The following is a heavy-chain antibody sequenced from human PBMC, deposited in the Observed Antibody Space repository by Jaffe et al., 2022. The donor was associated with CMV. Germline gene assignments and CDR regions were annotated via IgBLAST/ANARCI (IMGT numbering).Heavy chain of an antibody. J-gene: IGHJ3*02. V-gene: IGHV3-48*03. CDR1: GFTFSSYE. Sequence: EVQLVESGGGLVQPGGSLRLSCAASGFTFSSYEMNWVRQAPGKGLEWVSYISSSGSTIYYADSVKGRFTISRDNAKNSLYLQMNSLRAEDTAVYYCARELSIAVAHHDAFDIWGQGTMVTVSS. CDR2: ISSSGSTI. D-gene: IGHD6-19*01. CDR3: ARELSIAVAHHDAFDI.